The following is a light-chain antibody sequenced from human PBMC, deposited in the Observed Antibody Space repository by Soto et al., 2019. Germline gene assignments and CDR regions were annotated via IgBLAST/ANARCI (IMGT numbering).Light chain of an antibody. CDR1: SSNIGNNY. CDR2: DNN. Sequence: QSVLTQPPSVSAAPGQKVTISCSGSSSNIGNNYVSWYQQFPGTAPQLLIYDNNKRPSGIPDRFSGSKSGTSATLGITGLQTGDEADYYCGTWDTSLSAHVVFGGGTKLTVL. V-gene: IGLV1-51*01. CDR3: GTWDTSLSAHVV. J-gene: IGLJ2*01.